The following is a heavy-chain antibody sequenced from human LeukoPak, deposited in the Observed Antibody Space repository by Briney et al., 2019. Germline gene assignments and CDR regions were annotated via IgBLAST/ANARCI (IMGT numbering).Heavy chain of an antibody. Sequence: GASVTVSFKASGGTFSSYAISWVRQAPGQGLEWMGGIIPIFGTANYAQKFQGRVTITADESTSTAYMELSSLRSEDTAVFYCARVALGRRWLQTSYYYGMDVWGQGTTVTVSS. CDR2: IIPIFGTA. V-gene: IGHV1-69*01. D-gene: IGHD5-24*01. CDR1: GGTFSSYA. J-gene: IGHJ6*02. CDR3: ARVALGRRWLQTSYYYGMDV.